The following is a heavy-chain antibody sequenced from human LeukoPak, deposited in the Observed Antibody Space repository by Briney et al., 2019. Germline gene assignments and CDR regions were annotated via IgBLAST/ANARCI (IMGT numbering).Heavy chain of an antibody. CDR1: GGYISSYY. J-gene: IGHJ6*03. D-gene: IGHD3-10*01. CDR3: ARRGMVSAGSGSYYMNYYYMDV. CDR2: IYYSGST. V-gene: IGHV4-59*01. Sequence: SETLSLTCTVSGGYISSYYWSWIRQPPGKGLEWIGYIYYSGSTNYNPSLKSRVTISVDTSKNQFSLKLSSVTAADTAVYYCARRGMVSAGSGSYYMNYYYMDVWGKGTTVTVSS.